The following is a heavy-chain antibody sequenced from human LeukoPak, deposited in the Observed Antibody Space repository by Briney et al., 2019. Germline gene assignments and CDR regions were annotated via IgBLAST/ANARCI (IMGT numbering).Heavy chain of an antibody. D-gene: IGHD3-16*02. J-gene: IGHJ4*02. CDR2: ISGSGGST. CDR1: GFTFSSYA. V-gene: IGHV3-23*01. Sequence: PGGSLRLSCAASGFTFSSYAMSWVRQAPGKGLEWVSAISGSGGSTYYADSVKGRFTISRVNSKNTLYLQMNSLRAEDTAVYYCAKEDYDYVWGSYRSTPTFDYWGQGTLVTVSS. CDR3: AKEDYDYVWGSYRSTPTFDY.